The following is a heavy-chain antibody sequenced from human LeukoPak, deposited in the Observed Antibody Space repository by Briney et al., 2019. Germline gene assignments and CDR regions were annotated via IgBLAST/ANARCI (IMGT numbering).Heavy chain of an antibody. CDR3: ARKDYYMDV. CDR2: IYYSGST. V-gene: IGHV4-59*01. CDR1: GVSISSYY. J-gene: IGHJ6*03. Sequence: SETLSLTCTVSGVSISSYYWSWIRQPPGKGLEWIGYIYYSGSTNYNPSLKSRVTISVDTSKNQFSLKLSSVTAADTAVYYCARKDYYMDVWGKGTTVTVSS.